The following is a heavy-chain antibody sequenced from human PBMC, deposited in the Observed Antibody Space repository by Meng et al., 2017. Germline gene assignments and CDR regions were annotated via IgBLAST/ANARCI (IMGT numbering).Heavy chain of an antibody. CDR1: GGSISSYY. CDR3: ARGLRFGIAAAGTSRY. J-gene: IGHJ4*02. CDR2: IYYSGST. D-gene: IGHD6-13*01. V-gene: IGHV4-59*12. Sequence: SETLSLTCTVSGGSISSYYWSWIRQPPGKGLEWIGYIYYSGSTNYNPSLKSRVTISVDTSKNQFSLKLSSVTAADTAVYYCARGLRFGIAAAGTSRYGGQGTLVTVSS.